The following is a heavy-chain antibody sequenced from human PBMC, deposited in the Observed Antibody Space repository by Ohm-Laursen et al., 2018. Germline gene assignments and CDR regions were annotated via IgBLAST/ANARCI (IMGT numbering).Heavy chain of an antibody. CDR2: IDARGSTI. V-gene: IGHV3-11*01. CDR3: ARLNYYDSTGYYYGNDY. D-gene: IGHD3-22*01. J-gene: IGHJ4*02. Sequence: SLRLSCSASGFTFSDYYMGWIRQAPGKGLEWVSFIDARGSTIYSADSVKARFTISRDNAKNSLYLQVNSLRAEDTAVYYCARLNYYDSTGYYYGNDYWGQGTLVTVSS. CDR1: GFTFSDYY.